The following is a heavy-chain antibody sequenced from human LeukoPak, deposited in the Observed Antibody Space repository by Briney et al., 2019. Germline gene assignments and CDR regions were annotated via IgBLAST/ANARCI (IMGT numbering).Heavy chain of an antibody. CDR3: ARRLGDSSGWGFDY. CDR1: GHTFTVYY. V-gene: IGHV1-2*04. Sequence: ASVKVSCKASGHTFTVYYMHWVRQAPGQGLEWMGWINPNSGGTNYAQKFQGWVTMTRDTSISTAYMELSRLRSDDTAVYYCARRLGDSSGWGFDYWGQGTLVTVSS. CDR2: INPNSGGT. D-gene: IGHD6-19*01. J-gene: IGHJ4*02.